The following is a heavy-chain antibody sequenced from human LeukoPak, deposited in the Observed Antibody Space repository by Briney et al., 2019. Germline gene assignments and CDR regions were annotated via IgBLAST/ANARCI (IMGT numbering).Heavy chain of an antibody. CDR3: ARAGNSRYWFDP. J-gene: IGHJ5*02. D-gene: IGHD6-13*01. CDR2: ISSSSSYI. Sequence: GGSLRLSCAASGFTFSSYSMNWVRQAPGKGLEWVSSISSSSSYIYYADSVKGRFTISRDNAKNSLYLQMNRLRAEDTAVYYCARAGNSRYWFDPWGQGTLVTVSS. CDR1: GFTFSSYS. V-gene: IGHV3-21*01.